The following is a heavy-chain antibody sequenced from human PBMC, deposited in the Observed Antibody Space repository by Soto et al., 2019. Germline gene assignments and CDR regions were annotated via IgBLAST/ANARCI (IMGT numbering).Heavy chain of an antibody. CDR1: GITFSDYY. Sequence: QVQLVESGGGLVKPGGSLRLSCAASGITFSDYYMSGIRQAPGKGLEWVSYISSSGHYTEHADSVRGRFTTSRDNARNSLYLQMNRLRVEDTAVYYCARELDGMDAWGQRTTVTVSS. CDR2: ISSSGHYT. J-gene: IGHJ6*02. V-gene: IGHV3-11*05. CDR3: ARELDGMDA.